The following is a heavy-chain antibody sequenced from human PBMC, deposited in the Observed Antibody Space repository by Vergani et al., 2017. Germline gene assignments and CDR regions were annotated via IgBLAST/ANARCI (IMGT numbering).Heavy chain of an antibody. Sequence: QLQLQESGPGLVKPSETLSLTCTVSGGSITYGAFYWGWIRQSPGKGLEWIGSIYYSENKFYNPSLESRVTLSIDTTKNQFSLKLKSVTAADTAVYYCARERSSGGYYYEDFDYWGQGTLVTVSS. CDR3: ARERSSGGYYYEDFDY. CDR2: IYYSENK. CDR1: GGSITYGAFY. D-gene: IGHD3-22*01. J-gene: IGHJ4*02. V-gene: IGHV4-39*02.